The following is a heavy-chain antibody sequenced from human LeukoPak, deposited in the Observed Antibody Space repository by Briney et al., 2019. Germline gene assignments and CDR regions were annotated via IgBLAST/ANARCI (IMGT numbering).Heavy chain of an antibody. J-gene: IGHJ4*02. CDR2: INPNSGGT. Sequence: GASVTVSCKASGYTFTGYYMHWVRQAPGQGLEWMGWINPNSGGTNYAQKFQGRVTMTRNTSISTAYMELSRLRSDDTAVYYCARGYNWDNGLDYWGQGTLVTVSS. D-gene: IGHD1/OR15-1a*01. V-gene: IGHV1-2*02. CDR3: ARGYNWDNGLDY. CDR1: GYTFTGYY.